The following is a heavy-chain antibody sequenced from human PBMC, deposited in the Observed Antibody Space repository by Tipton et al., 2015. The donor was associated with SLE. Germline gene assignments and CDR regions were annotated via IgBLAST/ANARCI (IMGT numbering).Heavy chain of an antibody. CDR3: AREESTIFGVVSFDP. V-gene: IGHV1-18*01. CDR2: ISAYNGNT. J-gene: IGHJ5*02. CDR1: GYTFTTHG. Sequence: QLVQSGAEVKKPGASVKVSCKASGYTFTTHGISWVRQAPGQGLEWMGWISAYNGNTKYAQKLQGRVTMTTDTSTSTAYMELRILRSDDTAVYYCAREESTIFGVVSFDPWGQGTLVTVSS. D-gene: IGHD3-3*01.